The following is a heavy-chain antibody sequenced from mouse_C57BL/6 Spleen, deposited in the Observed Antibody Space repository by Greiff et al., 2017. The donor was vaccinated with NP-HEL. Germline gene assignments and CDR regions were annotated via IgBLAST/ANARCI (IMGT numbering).Heavy chain of an antibody. D-gene: IGHD5-2*01. Sequence: EVQLQESGPGLVKPSQSLSLTCSVTGYSITSGYYWNWIRQFPGNQLEWMGYISYAGSNNYNPSLKNRISITRDTSKDQFFLKLNSVTTEDTATYYCARGNNYWGQGTTLTVSS. J-gene: IGHJ2*01. CDR2: ISYAGSN. CDR3: ARGNNY. V-gene: IGHV3-6*01. CDR1: GYSITSGYY.